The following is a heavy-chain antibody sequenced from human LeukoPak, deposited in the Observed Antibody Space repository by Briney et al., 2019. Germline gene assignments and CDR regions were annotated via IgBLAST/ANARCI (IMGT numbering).Heavy chain of an antibody. CDR3: ARDRLQYGYGYDY. V-gene: IGHV3-11*05. CDR2: ISSTGSYT. CDR1: GFTFSDFY. D-gene: IGHD5-18*01. Sequence: GGSLRLSCAASGFTFSDFYMSWIREAPGKGLGWVSYISSTGSYTDYADSVKGRFTISRDNAKNSLYLQMNSLRAEDTAVYYCARDRLQYGYGYDYWGQGTLVTVSS. J-gene: IGHJ4*02.